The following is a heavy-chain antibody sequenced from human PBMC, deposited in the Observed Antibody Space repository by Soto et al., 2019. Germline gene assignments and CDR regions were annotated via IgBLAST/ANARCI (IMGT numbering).Heavy chain of an antibody. Sequence: PGGSLRLSCAASGFPFSPYWMSWVRQAPGKGLEWVANIKPDGSEEYYVDSVKGRFTVSRDNAKNSLYVQMNSLRAEDTAVYYCVRISTHGGTYFYLDYWGQGALVTVSS. D-gene: IGHD1-26*01. CDR1: GFPFSPYW. J-gene: IGHJ4*02. CDR2: IKPDGSEE. V-gene: IGHV3-7*05. CDR3: VRISTHGGTYFYLDY.